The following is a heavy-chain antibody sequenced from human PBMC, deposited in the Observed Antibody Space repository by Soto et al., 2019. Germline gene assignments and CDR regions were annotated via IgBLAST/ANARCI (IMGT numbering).Heavy chain of an antibody. J-gene: IGHJ6*02. CDR3: GWGVQSNSPGGGLDV. CDR1: GYDFNIYW. D-gene: IGHD4-4*01. Sequence: EVQLVQSGAEVKKPGESLMVSCKASGYDFNIYWIGWVRQLPGKGLEWMGVVYPDDSDTIYSPSFQGLVTISVDKSISAANRQWISRKASYTSTYYCGWGVQSNSPGGGLDVWGQGTTVTVSS. CDR2: VYPDDSDT. V-gene: IGHV5-51*03.